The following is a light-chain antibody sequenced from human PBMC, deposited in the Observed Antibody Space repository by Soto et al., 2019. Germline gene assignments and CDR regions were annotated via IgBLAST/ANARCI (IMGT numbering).Light chain of an antibody. CDR1: QSVSINY. CDR3: QQYGRSPLT. J-gene: IGKJ4*01. V-gene: IGKV3-20*01. Sequence: EIVLTQSPGTLSLSLGERATLSCRASQSVSINYLAWYQQKPRQAPRLLIYAASSRATGVPNRFSGSGSGTDFTLTISRLEPEDFVVYYCQQYGRSPLTFGGGTKVEI. CDR2: AAS.